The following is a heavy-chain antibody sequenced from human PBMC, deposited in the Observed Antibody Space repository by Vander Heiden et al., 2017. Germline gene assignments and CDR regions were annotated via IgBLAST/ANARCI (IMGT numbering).Heavy chain of an antibody. J-gene: IGHJ4*02. CDR1: GFAFSASS. Sequence: EVQLVESGGGLVQPGGSLKLSCAASGFAFSASSMHWVRQAAGKGLEWVGRIKSKANSYATAYAASMKGRFTISRDDSKDTAYLQMNSLKTEDTAVYYCTHRRIVGAIMWGQGTLVTVSS. CDR3: THRRIVGAIM. CDR2: IKSKANSYAT. V-gene: IGHV3-73*02. D-gene: IGHD1-26*01.